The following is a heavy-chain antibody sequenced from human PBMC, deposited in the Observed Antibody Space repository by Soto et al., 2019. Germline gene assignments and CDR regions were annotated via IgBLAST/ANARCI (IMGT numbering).Heavy chain of an antibody. V-gene: IGHV3-11*06. CDR3: ARTLTADDY. D-gene: IGHD6-13*01. J-gene: IGHJ4*02. CDR2: ISSSSSYT. CDR1: GYTFSDYY. Sequence: QVQLVQSGAEVKKPGASVKVSCKASGYTFSDYYMSWIRQAPGKGLEWVSYISSSSSYTNYADSVKGRFTISRDNAKNSLYLQMNSLRAEDTAVYYCARTLTADDYWGQGTLVTVSS.